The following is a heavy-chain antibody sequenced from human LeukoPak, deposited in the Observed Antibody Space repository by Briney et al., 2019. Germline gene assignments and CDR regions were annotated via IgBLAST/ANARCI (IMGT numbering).Heavy chain of an antibody. D-gene: IGHD3-10*01. CDR1: GGSISSYH. J-gene: IGHJ5*01. CDR2: INSNGDT. CDR3: ARDRGLDGSDQLDS. V-gene: IGHV4-4*07. Sequence: SETLSLTCTASGGSISSYHWIWIRQPAGKGLEWIGRINSNGDTVYNPSLKSRATMSLDMTTNQFSLKLSSVTAADTAVYYCARDRGLDGSDQLDSWGPGTLVTVSS.